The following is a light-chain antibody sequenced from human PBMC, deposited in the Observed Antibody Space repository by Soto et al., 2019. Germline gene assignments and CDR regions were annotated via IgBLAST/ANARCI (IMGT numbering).Light chain of an antibody. J-gene: IGKJ1*01. V-gene: IGKV3-20*01. Sequence: EIVLTQSPGTLSLSPVERATLSCMASQSVSSSYLAWYQQKPGQAPRLLIYGASSRATGIPDRFSGSVSGTGFTLTISRLEPEDFAVYYCQQYGSSPPWTFGQGTKVDNK. CDR3: QQYGSSPPWT. CDR2: GAS. CDR1: QSVSSSY.